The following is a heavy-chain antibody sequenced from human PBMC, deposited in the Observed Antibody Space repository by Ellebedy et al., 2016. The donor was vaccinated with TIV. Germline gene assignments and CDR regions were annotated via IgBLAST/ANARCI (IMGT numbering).Heavy chain of an antibody. CDR1: GFTFSSYA. CDR3: ARGWWDGDYGDY. D-gene: IGHD1-26*01. CDR2: ISYDGSNN. J-gene: IGHJ4*02. Sequence: GESLKISCAASGFTFSSYAMHWVRQAPGKGLEWVAVISYDGSNNYYADSVKGRFTISRDNSKNTLYLQMNSLRAEDTAVYYCARGWWDGDYGDYWGQGTLVTVSS. V-gene: IGHV3-30-3*01.